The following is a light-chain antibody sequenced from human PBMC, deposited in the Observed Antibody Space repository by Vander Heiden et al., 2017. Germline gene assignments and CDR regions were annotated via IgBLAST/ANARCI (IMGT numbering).Light chain of an antibody. V-gene: IGLV2-14*01. Sequence: QSALTQPASVSGSPGLSISVSFTGTSSDIGGYSYVFCSQRHPGKAPKLIIDDVDGRPSGVSNRFSGSKSGKTASLTISGLQAEDEAEYYCSSYTTSGTIPYVFGAGTQVTVL. CDR3: SSYTTSGTIPYV. CDR2: DVD. CDR1: SSDIGGYSY. J-gene: IGLJ1*01.